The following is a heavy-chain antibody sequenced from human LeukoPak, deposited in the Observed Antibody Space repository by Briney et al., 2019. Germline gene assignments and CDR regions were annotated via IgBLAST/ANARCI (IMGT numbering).Heavy chain of an antibody. CDR1: GGSISSGGYS. CDR3: AREGGVEWLQFGLSPFSFDY. V-gene: IGHV4-61*08. CDR2: IYYSGST. Sequence: SETLSLTCAVSGGSISSGGYSWSWIRQPPGKGLEWIGYIYYSGSTNYNPSLKSRVTISVDTSKNQSSLKLSSVTAADTAVYYCAREGGVEWLQFGLSPFSFDYWGQGTLVTVSS. J-gene: IGHJ4*02. D-gene: IGHD5-24*01.